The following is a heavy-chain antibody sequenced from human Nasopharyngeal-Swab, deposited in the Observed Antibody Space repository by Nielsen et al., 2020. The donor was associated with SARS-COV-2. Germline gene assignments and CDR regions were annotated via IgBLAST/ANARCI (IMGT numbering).Heavy chain of an antibody. J-gene: IGHJ6*02. CDR3: AKALSANNWNYYYYGMDV. CDR2: ISGSGGST. V-gene: IGHV3-23*01. CDR1: GFTFSSYA. D-gene: IGHD1-20*01. Sequence: GESLKISCAASGFTFSSYAMSWVRQAPGKGLEWVSVISGSGGSTYYADSVKGRFTISRDNSKNTLYLQMNSLRAEDTAVYYCAKALSANNWNYYYYGMDVWGQGTTVTVSS.